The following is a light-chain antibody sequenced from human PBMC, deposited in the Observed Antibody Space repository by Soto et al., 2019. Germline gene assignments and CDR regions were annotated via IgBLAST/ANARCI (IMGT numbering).Light chain of an antibody. CDR2: GAS. J-gene: IGKJ1*01. V-gene: IGKV1-27*01. CDR1: QGIVTY. Sequence: IQMTQSPSSLFASVGDRITITCRASQGIVTYLAWYQQKPGKVPNLLIFGASTLYSGVSSRFSGSGSGTDFTLTISSLQPEHVGTYYCQKYDNAPWTFGQGTKLDIK. CDR3: QKYDNAPWT.